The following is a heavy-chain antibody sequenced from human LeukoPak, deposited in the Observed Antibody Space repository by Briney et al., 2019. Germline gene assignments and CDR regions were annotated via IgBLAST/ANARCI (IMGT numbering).Heavy chain of an antibody. J-gene: IGHJ6*03. D-gene: IGHD1-14*01. Sequence: GGSLRLSCAASGFTVSSNYMSWVRQAPGKGLEWVTLISYDGGNKYYGDSVKGRFTISRDNSKNTLYLQMTSLRVEDTAVYYCATNSRRPHQYYMDVWGKGTTVTVSS. CDR3: ATNSRRPHQYYMDV. CDR1: GFTVSSNY. CDR2: ISYDGGNK. V-gene: IGHV3-30*03.